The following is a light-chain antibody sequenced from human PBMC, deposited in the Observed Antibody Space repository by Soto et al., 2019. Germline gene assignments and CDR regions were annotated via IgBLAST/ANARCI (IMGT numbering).Light chain of an antibody. CDR2: SSN. Sequence: QSVLTQPPSVSATPGQGVTLSCSGGDSNIGSTAVNWYQQVLGTAPKLLIYSSNQRPSGVPDRISGSKSGTSASLAISGLQSEDEADYYCAAWDDDLHVWLFGGGTKLTVL. CDR3: AAWDDDLHVWL. J-gene: IGLJ2*01. CDR1: DSNIGSTA. V-gene: IGLV1-44*01.